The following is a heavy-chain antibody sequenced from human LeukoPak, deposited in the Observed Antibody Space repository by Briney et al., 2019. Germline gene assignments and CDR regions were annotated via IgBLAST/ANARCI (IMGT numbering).Heavy chain of an antibody. CDR3: ARVCSSTNSYYYYGMDV. D-gene: IGHD2-2*01. V-gene: IGHV4-59*12. J-gene: IGHJ6*02. Sequence: PSGTLSLTCTVSGGSISSYYWSWIRQPPGKGLEWIGYIYYSGSTNYNPSLKSRVTISVDTSKNQFSLKLSSVTAADTAVYYCARVCSSTNSYYYYGMDVWGQGTTVTVSS. CDR1: GGSISSYY. CDR2: IYYSGST.